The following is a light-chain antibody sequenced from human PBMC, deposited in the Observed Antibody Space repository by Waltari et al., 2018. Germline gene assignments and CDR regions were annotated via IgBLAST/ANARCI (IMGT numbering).Light chain of an antibody. Sequence: QTVVTQEPSFSVSPGGTVTLTCGLTSGSVSTTYYPTWSQQTPGQAPRTLFYNPNTRSSGVPERFSGSILGNKAALTITGAQADDESDYYCVLYMGNGIWVFGGGTKLTVL. CDR1: SGSVSTTYY. CDR2: NPN. CDR3: VLYMGNGIWV. J-gene: IGLJ3*02. V-gene: IGLV8-61*01.